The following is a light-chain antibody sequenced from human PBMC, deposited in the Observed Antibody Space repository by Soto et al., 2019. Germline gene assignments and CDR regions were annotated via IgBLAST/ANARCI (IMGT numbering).Light chain of an antibody. Sequence: QSVLTQTPSASGSPGQSVTISCTGTSSDVGGYNYVSRYQQHPGKAPKLMIYEVSKRPSGVPDRFSGSKSGNTASLTVSGLQAEDEADYYCSSYAGSNNVFGTGTKVTVL. CDR3: SSYAGSNNV. J-gene: IGLJ1*01. CDR2: EVS. CDR1: SSDVGGYNY. V-gene: IGLV2-8*01.